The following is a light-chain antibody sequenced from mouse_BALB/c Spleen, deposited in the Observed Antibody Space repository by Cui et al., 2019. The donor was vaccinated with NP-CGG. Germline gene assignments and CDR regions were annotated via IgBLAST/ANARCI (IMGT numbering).Light chain of an antibody. CDR2: GTN. CDR3: ALWYSNHWV. J-gene: IGLJ1*01. CDR1: TGAVTTSNY. Sequence: QAVVTKESAITTSPGETVTLTCRSSTGAVTTSNYANWVQEQPDHLFTGLIGGTNNRAPGVPARFSGSLIGDKAALTITGAQTEDEAIYFCALWYSNHWVFGGGTKLTVL. V-gene: IGLV1*01.